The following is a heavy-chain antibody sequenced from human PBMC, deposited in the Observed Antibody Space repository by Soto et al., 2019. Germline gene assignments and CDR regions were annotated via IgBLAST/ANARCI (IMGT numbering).Heavy chain of an antibody. CDR2: IYYSGST. Sequence: SETLSLTCTVSGGSISSYYWSWIRQPPGKGLEWIGYIYYSGSTNYNPSLKSRVTISVDTSKNQFSLKLSSVTAADTAVYYCARHIAGGRVYCSGGSCYSDYYYYMDVWGKGTTVTVSS. V-gene: IGHV4-59*08. CDR1: GGSISSYY. J-gene: IGHJ6*03. D-gene: IGHD2-15*01. CDR3: ARHIAGGRVYCSGGSCYSDYYYYMDV.